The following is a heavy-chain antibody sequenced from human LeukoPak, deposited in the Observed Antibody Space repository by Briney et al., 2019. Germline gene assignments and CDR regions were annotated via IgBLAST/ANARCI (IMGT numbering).Heavy chain of an antibody. J-gene: IGHJ6*04. CDR3: AGASDYYGSGSYLYYYYGMDV. CDR2: IWYDGSNK. CDR1: GFTFSSYE. V-gene: IGHV3-33*08. Sequence: GGSLRLSCAASGFTFSSYEMNWVRQAPGKGLEWVAVIWYDGSNKYYADSVKGRFTISRDNSKNTLYLQMNSLRAEDTAVYYCAGASDYYGSGSYLYYYYGMDVWGKGTTVTVSS. D-gene: IGHD3-10*01.